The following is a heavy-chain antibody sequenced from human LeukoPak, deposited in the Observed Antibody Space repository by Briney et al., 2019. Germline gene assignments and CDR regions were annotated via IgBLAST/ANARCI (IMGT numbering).Heavy chain of an antibody. CDR2: MRHSGNT. J-gene: IGHJ5*02. CDR1: GGSISSLTHY. CDR3: ARCNYHYGSSWYWFDP. D-gene: IGHD6-13*01. V-gene: IGHV4-39*07. Sequence: SETLSLTCTVSGGSISSLTHYWGWIRQPPGKRLEWIGSMRHSGNTSYNPSLRSRVTISTDTSKNQFSLKLSSVTAADTAIYYCARCNYHYGSSWYWFDPWGQGTLVTVSS.